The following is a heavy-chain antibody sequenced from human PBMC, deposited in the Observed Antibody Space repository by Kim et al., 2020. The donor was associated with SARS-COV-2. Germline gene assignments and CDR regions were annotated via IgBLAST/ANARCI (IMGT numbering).Heavy chain of an antibody. CDR3: AKGITVRSGWYYFDY. D-gene: IGHD6-19*01. V-gene: IGHV3-23*01. Sequence: GGSLRLSCAASGFTLRTYDMNWVRQAPGKGLEWVSVIGPGGRTTYYADSVKGRFTISRDNSKNTLYLQMNSLRGEDTAVYYCAKGITVRSGWYYFDYWGQGTLLSVSS. CDR1: GFTLRTYD. CDR2: IGPGGRTT. J-gene: IGHJ4*02.